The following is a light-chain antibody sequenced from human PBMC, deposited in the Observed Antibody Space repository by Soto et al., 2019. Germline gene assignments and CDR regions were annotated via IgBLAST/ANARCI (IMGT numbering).Light chain of an antibody. Sequence: QSVLTRPRSVSGSPGQSVTISCTGTSSDVGGYNYVSWYQQHPGKAPKLMIFDVSKRPSGVPDRFSGSKSANTASLTISGLQAEDEADYYCCSYAGSYTYVFGTGTKVTVL. CDR3: CSYAGSYTYV. V-gene: IGLV2-11*01. J-gene: IGLJ1*01. CDR1: SSDVGGYNY. CDR2: DVS.